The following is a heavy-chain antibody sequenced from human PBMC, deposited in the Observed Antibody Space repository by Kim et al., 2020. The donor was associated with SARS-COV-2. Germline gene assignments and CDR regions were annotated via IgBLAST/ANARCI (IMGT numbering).Heavy chain of an antibody. Sequence: GGSLRLSCAASGFTFSSYWMHWVRQAPGKGLVWVSRINSDGSSTSYADSVKGRFTISRDNAKNTLYLQMNSLRAEDTAVYYCARFDTYYDILTGYYEPGGMDVWGQGTTVTVSS. CDR3: ARFDTYYDILTGYYEPGGMDV. J-gene: IGHJ6*02. CDR1: GFTFSSYW. D-gene: IGHD3-9*01. V-gene: IGHV3-74*01. CDR2: INSDGSST.